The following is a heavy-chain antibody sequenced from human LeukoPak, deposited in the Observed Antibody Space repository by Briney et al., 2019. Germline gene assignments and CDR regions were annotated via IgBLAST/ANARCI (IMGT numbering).Heavy chain of an antibody. D-gene: IGHD3-3*01. Sequence: GGSLRLSCAASGFTFSSYAMSWVRQAPGKGLEWVSAISGSGGSTYYADSVKGRFTISRDNSKNTLYLQMNSLRAEDTAVYYCAREGYDFWSGFPNPPDYWGQGTLVTVSS. V-gene: IGHV3-23*01. CDR3: AREGYDFWSGFPNPPDY. J-gene: IGHJ4*02. CDR1: GFTFSSYA. CDR2: ISGSGGST.